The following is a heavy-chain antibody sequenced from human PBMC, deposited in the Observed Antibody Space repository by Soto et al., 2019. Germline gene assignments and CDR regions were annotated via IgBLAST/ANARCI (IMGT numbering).Heavy chain of an antibody. CDR1: GGTFSSYA. D-gene: IGHD3-10*01. CDR3: ARDRPWGSGSHYYYYGMDV. Sequence: ASVKVSCKASGGTFSSYAISWVRQAPGQGLEWMGGIIPIFGTANYAQKFQGRVTITADESTSTAYMELSSLRSEDTAVYYCARDRPWGSGSHYYYYGMDVWGQGTTVTVSS. CDR2: IIPIFGTA. V-gene: IGHV1-69*13. J-gene: IGHJ6*02.